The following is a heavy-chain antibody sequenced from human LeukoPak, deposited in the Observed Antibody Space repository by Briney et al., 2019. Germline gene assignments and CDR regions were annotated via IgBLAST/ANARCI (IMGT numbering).Heavy chain of an antibody. Sequence: GGSLTLSRSASGFTCNDFYMSWIGPGPGKGRVGGSYTSSSGSTINYADSVKGRLPISRDNAKNSLYLQMNSLRAEDTAVYSCARELDCYDSSGYGFDYWGQGTLVTVSS. D-gene: IGHD3-22*01. J-gene: IGHJ4*02. CDR3: ARELDCYDSSGYGFDY. CDR1: GFTCNDFY. V-gene: IGHV3-11*01. CDR2: TSSSGSTI.